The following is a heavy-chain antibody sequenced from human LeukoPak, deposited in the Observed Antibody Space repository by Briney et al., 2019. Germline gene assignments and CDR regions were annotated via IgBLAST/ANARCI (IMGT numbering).Heavy chain of an antibody. CDR1: GFTFSSYG. V-gene: IGHV3-30*02. CDR3: AKDVEKYSGSYLGVFDI. J-gene: IGHJ3*02. Sequence: GGSLRLSCAASGFTFSSYGMHWVRQAPGKGLEWVAFIRYDGSNKCYADSVKGRFTISRDNSKNTLYLQMNSLRAEDTAVYYCAKDVEKYSGSYLGVFDIWGQETMVTVSS. CDR2: IRYDGSNK. D-gene: IGHD1-26*01.